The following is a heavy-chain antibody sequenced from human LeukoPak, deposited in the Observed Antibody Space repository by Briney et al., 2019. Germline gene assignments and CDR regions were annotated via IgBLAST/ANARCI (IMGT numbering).Heavy chain of an antibody. CDR1: GFTFSSYS. J-gene: IGHJ4*02. CDR2: ISSSRTI. V-gene: IGHV3-48*01. D-gene: IGHD4-23*01. CDR3: ARRDDYGGNSLDY. Sequence: PGGSLRLSCAASGFTFSSYSMNWVRQAPGKGLEWVSYISSSRTIYYADSVKGRFTISRDNSKNTLYLQMNSLRAEDTAVYYCARRDDYGGNSLDYWGQGTLVTVSS.